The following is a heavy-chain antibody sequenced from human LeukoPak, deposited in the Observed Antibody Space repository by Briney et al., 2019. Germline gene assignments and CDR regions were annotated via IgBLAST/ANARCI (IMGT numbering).Heavy chain of an antibody. Sequence: SETLSLTSTVSGDSISGHYWSWIRQPPGKGLEWIAYIHSTGSTNYNPSLKSRVTISVDTSKNQFSLKLSSVTAADTAVYYCAGGFYDSSGNSSPFDYWGQGTLVTVSS. CDR3: AGGFYDSSGNSSPFDY. D-gene: IGHD3-22*01. J-gene: IGHJ4*02. V-gene: IGHV4-59*11. CDR2: IHSTGST. CDR1: GDSISGHY.